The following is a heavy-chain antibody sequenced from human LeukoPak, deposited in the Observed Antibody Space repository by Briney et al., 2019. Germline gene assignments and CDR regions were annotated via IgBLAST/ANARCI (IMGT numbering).Heavy chain of an antibody. CDR1: GGSFSGYY. V-gene: IGHV4-34*01. J-gene: IGHJ6*03. CDR3: ARGRCSGGSCYQYYYYYMDV. D-gene: IGHD2-15*01. CDR2: INHSGST. Sequence: SETLSLTCAVYGGSFSGYYWSWIRQPPGKGLEWIGEINHSGSTNYNPSLKSRVTISVDTSKNQFSLKLSSVTAADTAVYYCARGRCSGGSCYQYYYYYMDVWGKGTTVTVSS.